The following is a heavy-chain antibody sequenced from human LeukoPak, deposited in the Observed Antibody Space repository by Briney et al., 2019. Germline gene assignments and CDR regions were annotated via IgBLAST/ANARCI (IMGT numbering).Heavy chain of an antibody. J-gene: IGHJ4*02. CDR1: GYTFTSYG. V-gene: IGHV1-18*01. CDR3: ARQWGGYYYDSSGYYPGVFDY. CDR2: ISAYNGNT. Sequence: ASVKVSCKASGYTFTSYGISWVRQAPGQGLEWMGWISAYNGNTNYAQKLQGRVTMTTDTSTSTAYMELSRLRSDDTAVYYCARQWGGYYYDSSGYYPGVFDYWGQGTLVTVSS. D-gene: IGHD3-22*01.